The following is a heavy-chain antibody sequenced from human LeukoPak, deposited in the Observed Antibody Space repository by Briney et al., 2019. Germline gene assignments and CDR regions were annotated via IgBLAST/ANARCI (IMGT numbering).Heavy chain of an antibody. Sequence: PGGSLRLSCAASGFTFSSYAMSWVRQAPGKGLEWVSAISGSGGSTYYADSVKGRFTISRDNSKNTLYLQMNSLRAEDTAVYYCAKRQGGYDCLMDPQCNYYYGMDVWGQGTTVTVSS. CDR3: AKRQGGYDCLMDPQCNYYYGMDV. CDR2: ISGSGGST. V-gene: IGHV3-23*01. J-gene: IGHJ6*02. CDR1: GFTFSSYA. D-gene: IGHD5-12*01.